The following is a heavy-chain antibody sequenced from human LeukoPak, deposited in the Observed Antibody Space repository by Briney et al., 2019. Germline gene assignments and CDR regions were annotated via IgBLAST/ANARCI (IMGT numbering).Heavy chain of an antibody. CDR3: AKSQRIAVAGSFDY. CDR1: GFSFSSYA. J-gene: IGHJ4*02. Sequence: GGFLRLSCAASGFSFSSYAMSWVRQAPGKGLEWVSAISGSGGSTYYADSVKGRFTISRDNSKNTLYLQMNSLRAEDTAVYYCAKSQRIAVAGSFDYWGQGTLVTVSS. D-gene: IGHD6-19*01. V-gene: IGHV3-23*01. CDR2: ISGSGGST.